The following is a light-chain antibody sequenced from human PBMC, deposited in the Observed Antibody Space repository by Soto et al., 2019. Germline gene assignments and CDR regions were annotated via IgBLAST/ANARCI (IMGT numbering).Light chain of an antibody. J-gene: IGKJ1*01. V-gene: IGKV1-6*01. CDR3: LQDYSFPRT. Sequence: AIQMTQSPSSLSASVGDRVIITCRASQAIRTELGWYQQRPGKAPKLLIYGTSNLQSRVPSRFSGSGSGTDFTLTINVLQPEDFATYYCLQDYSFPRTFGERTKVDVK. CDR2: GTS. CDR1: QAIRTE.